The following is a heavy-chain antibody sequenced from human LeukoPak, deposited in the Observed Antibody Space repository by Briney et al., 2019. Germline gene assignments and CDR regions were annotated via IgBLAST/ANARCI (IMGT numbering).Heavy chain of an antibody. D-gene: IGHD1-26*01. J-gene: IGHJ4*02. CDR2: IYSSWNT. Sequence: PSETLSLTCTVSGGSISSSSYYWGWNRQSPGKGLEWIGSIYSSWNTHYNPSLNSRVTISVDTSKNQFSLKLSSVTAADTAVYYCARHGHGSTSSDYWGQGTLVTVSS. V-gene: IGHV4-39*01. CDR1: GGSISSSSYY. CDR3: ARHGHGSTSSDY.